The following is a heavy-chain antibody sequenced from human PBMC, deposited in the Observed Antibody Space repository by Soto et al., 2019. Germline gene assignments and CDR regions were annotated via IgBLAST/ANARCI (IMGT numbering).Heavy chain of an antibody. CDR2: IFSSDEK. CDR1: GFSLVHTRIG. V-gene: IGHV2-26*01. D-gene: IGHD3-22*01. CDR3: ALVVITTYYYYGMDV. Sequence: SGATLVNPPDTLTLTCTVSGFSLVHTRIGLSLIRQPAGKALEWLAHIFSSDEKSYSTSLKSRLTISKDTSKSQVVLTMTNMDPVDTATYYCALVVITTYYYYGMDVWGQGTTVTSP. J-gene: IGHJ6*02.